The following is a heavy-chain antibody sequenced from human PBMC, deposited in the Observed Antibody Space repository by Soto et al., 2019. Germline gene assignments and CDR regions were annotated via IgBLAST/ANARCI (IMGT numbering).Heavy chain of an antibody. V-gene: IGHV3-53*01. CDR3: ARGGIAVAGKFGY. CDR1: GFTVSSNY. Sequence: EVQLVESGGGLIQPGGSLRLSCAASGFTVSSNYMSWVRQAPGKGLEWVSVIYSGGSTYYADSVKGRFTISRDNSKNTLYLQMSSLKAEDTAVYYCARGGIAVAGKFGYWGQGTLVTVSS. J-gene: IGHJ4*02. D-gene: IGHD6-19*01. CDR2: IYSGGST.